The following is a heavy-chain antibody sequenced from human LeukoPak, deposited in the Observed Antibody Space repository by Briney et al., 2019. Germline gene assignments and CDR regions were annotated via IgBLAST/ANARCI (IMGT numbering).Heavy chain of an antibody. J-gene: IGHJ6*03. Sequence: PSETLSLTCTVSGGSISSYYWSWIRQPPGKGLEWIGYIYYSGSTNYNPSLKSRVTISVDTSKNQFSLKLSSVTAADTAVYYCARSEYSSTYYYYYYMDVWGKGTTVTVSS. CDR2: IYYSGST. D-gene: IGHD6-6*01. CDR1: GGSISSYY. CDR3: ARSEYSSTYYYYYYMDV. V-gene: IGHV4-59*01.